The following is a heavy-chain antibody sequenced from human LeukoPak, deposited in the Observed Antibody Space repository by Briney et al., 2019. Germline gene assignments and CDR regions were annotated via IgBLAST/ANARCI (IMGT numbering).Heavy chain of an antibody. CDR3: ATSSGSYYDY. CDR1: GYTLTELS. J-gene: IGHJ4*02. Sequence: DSVQVSCKVSGYTLTELSMHWVRQAPGKGLEWMGGFDHEDGETIYAQKFQGRVTMTEDTSTDTAYMELSSLRSEDTAVYYCATSSGSYYDYWGQGTLVTVSS. D-gene: IGHD1-26*01. CDR2: FDHEDGET. V-gene: IGHV1-24*01.